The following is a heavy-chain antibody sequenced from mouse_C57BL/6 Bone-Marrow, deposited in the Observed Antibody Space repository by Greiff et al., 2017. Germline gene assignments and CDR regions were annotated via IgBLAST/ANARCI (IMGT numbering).Heavy chain of an antibody. J-gene: IGHJ2*01. CDR2: ISSGGSYT. CDR1: GFTFSSYG. Sequence: VQLVESGGDLVKPGGSLKLSCAASGFTFSSYGMSWVRQTPDKRLEWVATISSGGSYTYYPDSVKGRFTISRDNAKNTLYLQMSSLKSEDTAMYYCAVSPITTVVAFDYWGQGTTLTVSS. D-gene: IGHD1-1*01. CDR3: AVSPITTVVAFDY. V-gene: IGHV5-6*01.